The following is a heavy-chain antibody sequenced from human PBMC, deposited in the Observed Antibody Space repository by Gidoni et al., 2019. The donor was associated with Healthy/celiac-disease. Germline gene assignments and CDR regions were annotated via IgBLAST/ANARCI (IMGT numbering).Heavy chain of an antibody. CDR1: GGSVSSGSYY. V-gene: IGHV4-61*01. D-gene: IGHD3-10*01. CDR3: ARDRFGESYDAFDI. J-gene: IGHJ3*02. Sequence: QVQLQESGPGLVKPSETLSLTCTVSGGSVSSGSYYWSWIRQPPGKGLEWTGYIYYSGSTNCNPSLKSRVTISVDTSKNQFSLKLSSVTAADTAVYYCARDRFGESYDAFDIWGQGTMVTVSS. CDR2: IYYSGST.